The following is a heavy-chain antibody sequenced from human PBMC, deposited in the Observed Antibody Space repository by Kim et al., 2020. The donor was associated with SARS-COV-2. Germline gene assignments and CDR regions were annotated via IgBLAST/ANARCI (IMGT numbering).Heavy chain of an antibody. Sequence: GGSLRLSCSASGFTFSSYAMHWVRQAPGKGQEYVSAISSNGGSTYYADSVKGRFTISRDNSKNTLYLQMSSLRAEDTAVYYCVKDLLSVRVREAFDIWGQGTMVTVSS. J-gene: IGHJ3*02. V-gene: IGHV3-64D*06. CDR3: VKDLLSVRVREAFDI. D-gene: IGHD3-10*01. CDR2: ISSNGGST. CDR1: GFTFSSYA.